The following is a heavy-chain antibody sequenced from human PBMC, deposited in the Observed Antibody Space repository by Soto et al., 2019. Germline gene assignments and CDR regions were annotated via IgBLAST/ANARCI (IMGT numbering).Heavy chain of an antibody. CDR3: ERDFSQAAGPTLRSQRPLWFDP. V-gene: IGHV1-18*01. CDR2: ISAYNGNT. J-gene: IGHJ5*02. Sequence: AAVKVSCKASGYTFTSYGISWVRQAPGQGLEWMGWISAYNGNTNYAQKLQGRVTMTTDTSTSTAYRELRRLRSDDTAVHYRERDFSQAAGPTLRSQRPLWFDPWGDGTLVTVSS. D-gene: IGHD6-13*01. CDR1: GYTFTSYG.